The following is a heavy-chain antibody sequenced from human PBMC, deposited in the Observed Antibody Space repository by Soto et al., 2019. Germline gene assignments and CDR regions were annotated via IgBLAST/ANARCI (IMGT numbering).Heavy chain of an antibody. D-gene: IGHD3-10*01. CDR2: IIPILGIA. CDR3: ARARYYYGSDGYYFDY. CDR1: GGTFSSYT. Sequence: GASVKVSCTASGGTFSSYTISWVRQAPGQGLEWMGRIIPILGIANYAQKFQGRVTITADKSTSTAYMELSSLRSEDTAVYYCARARYYYGSDGYYFDYWGQGTRVTVSS. J-gene: IGHJ4*02. V-gene: IGHV1-69*02.